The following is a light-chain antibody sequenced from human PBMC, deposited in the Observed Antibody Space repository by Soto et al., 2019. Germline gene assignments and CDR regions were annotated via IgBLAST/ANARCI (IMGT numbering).Light chain of an antibody. Sequence: QAVLTQPASVSGSPGQSITISCTGTSSDVGGYNYVSWYQQHPGKAPKVIIYEVINRPSGVSNRFSGSKSGSTASLTISWLQAEDEADYYCVSYTSINTLVFGTGTKLTVL. J-gene: IGLJ1*01. CDR2: EVI. CDR1: SSDVGGYNY. CDR3: VSYTSINTLV. V-gene: IGLV2-14*01.